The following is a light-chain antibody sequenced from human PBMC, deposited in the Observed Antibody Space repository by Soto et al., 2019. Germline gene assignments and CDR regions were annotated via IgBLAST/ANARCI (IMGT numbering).Light chain of an antibody. J-gene: IGKJ4*01. CDR1: QGISSY. CDR3: QQLNSYPLT. CDR2: AAS. Sequence: IQLTQSPSSLSASVGDRVTITCRASQGISSYLAWYQQKPGKDPKLLIYAASTLQSGVPSRFSGSGSGTDFTLTIISLQPEDFATYYCQQLNSYPLTFGGGTKVDIK. V-gene: IGKV1-9*01.